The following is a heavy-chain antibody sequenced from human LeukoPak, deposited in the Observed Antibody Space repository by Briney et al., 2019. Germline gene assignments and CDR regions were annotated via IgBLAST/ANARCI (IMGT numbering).Heavy chain of an antibody. CDR3: VKEGGNRTPFDF. J-gene: IGHJ4*02. Sequence: GGSLRLSCTVSGFTVSSNSMSWVRQAPGKGLEWVSVISASGRTTNYADSVKGRFTISREDSKHTLYLQMNSLRADDTAAYYCVKEGGNRTPFDFWGQGTLVSVSS. CDR1: GFTVSSNS. V-gene: IGHV3-23*01. D-gene: IGHD4-23*01. CDR2: ISASGRTT.